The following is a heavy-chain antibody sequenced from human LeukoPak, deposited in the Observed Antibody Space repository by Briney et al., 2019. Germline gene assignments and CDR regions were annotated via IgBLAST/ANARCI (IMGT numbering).Heavy chain of an antibody. J-gene: IGHJ4*02. CDR2: IKSKTDGGTT. CDR3: AKEVGGYDY. Sequence: GGSLRLSCAASGFTLSNAWMSWVRQTPGKGLEWVGRIKSKTDGGTTDYAAPVKGRFTISRDNFKNTLHLQMNSLRAEDTAVYYCAKEVGGYDYWGQGTLVTVSS. V-gene: IGHV3-15*01. D-gene: IGHD2-15*01. CDR1: GFTLSNAW.